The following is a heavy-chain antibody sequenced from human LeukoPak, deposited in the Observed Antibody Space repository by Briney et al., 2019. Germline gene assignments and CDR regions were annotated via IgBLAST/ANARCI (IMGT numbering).Heavy chain of an antibody. V-gene: IGHV1-8*01. CDR1: GYTFTSYD. J-gene: IGHJ4*02. Sequence: ASVKVSCKASGYTFTSYDINWVRQATGQGLEWMGWMNPNSGNTGYAQKFQGSVTMTRNTSISTAYMELSSLRSEDTAVYYCTRGQGSSWYYFDYWGQGTLVTVSS. CDR2: MNPNSGNT. CDR3: TRGQGSSWYYFDY. D-gene: IGHD6-13*01.